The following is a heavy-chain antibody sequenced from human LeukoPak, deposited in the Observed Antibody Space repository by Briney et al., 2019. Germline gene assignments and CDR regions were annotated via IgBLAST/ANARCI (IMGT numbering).Heavy chain of an antibody. J-gene: IGHJ4*02. D-gene: IGHD6-13*01. CDR2: ISYDGSNK. CDR3: AKARGPYSSSWLYDY. CDR1: GFTFSSYA. Sequence: GGSLRLSCAASGFTFSSYAMHWVRQAPGKGLEWVAVISYDGSNKYYADSVKGRFTISRDNSKNTLYLQMNSLRAEDTAVYYCAKARGPYSSSWLYDYWGQGTLVTVSS. V-gene: IGHV3-30-3*01.